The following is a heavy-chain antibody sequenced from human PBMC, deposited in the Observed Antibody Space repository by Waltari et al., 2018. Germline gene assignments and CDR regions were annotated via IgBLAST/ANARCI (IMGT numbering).Heavy chain of an antibody. Sequence: EVQLVESGGGLVQPGGSLRLSCAVSGFTFSSDSMNWVRQAPGKGLGWVSYISSSANIIYYADSVKGRFTISRDNARNSLYLQMNSLRDEDTAVYYCARTQTSDYWGQGTLVTVSS. CDR3: ARTQTSDY. CDR2: ISSSANII. V-gene: IGHV3-48*02. CDR1: GFTFSSDS. J-gene: IGHJ4*02.